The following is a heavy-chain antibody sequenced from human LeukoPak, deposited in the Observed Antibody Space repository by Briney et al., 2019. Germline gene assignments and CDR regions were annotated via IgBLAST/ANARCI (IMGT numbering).Heavy chain of an antibody. Sequence: SETLSLTCTVSVGSISSYYWSWIRQPPGKGLEWIGYIFYSGSTNYNPSLKSRVTISVDTSKNQFSLKLSSVTAADTAVYYCARYSSSLDCWGQGTLVTVSS. CDR3: ARYSSSLDC. D-gene: IGHD6-13*01. CDR1: VGSISSYY. V-gene: IGHV4-59*01. CDR2: IFYSGST. J-gene: IGHJ4*02.